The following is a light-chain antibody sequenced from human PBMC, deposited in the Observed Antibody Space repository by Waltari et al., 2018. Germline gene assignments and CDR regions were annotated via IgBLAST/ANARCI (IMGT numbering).Light chain of an antibody. V-gene: IGLV3-21*02. CDR1: NIAATS. CDR3: LVWNSNIDPV. CDR2: DPT. Sequence: VVTQSPSVSVAPGQTASITFRGANIAATSIHWYQKKPGQAPVLVVYDPTDRPPGIPARFSGSSSGKTATLTITSIEAEDEADYYCLVWNSNIDPVFGPGTEVTV. J-gene: IGLJ1*01.